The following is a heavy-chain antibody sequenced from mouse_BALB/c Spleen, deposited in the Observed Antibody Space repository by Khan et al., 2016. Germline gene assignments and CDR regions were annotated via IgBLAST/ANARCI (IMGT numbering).Heavy chain of an antibody. CDR3: AEDQAYNLLDH. D-gene: IGHD6-1*01. CDR2: ISSLVYSF. Sequence: EVELVEPGGGLVQPGGSRKLSCAASGFTFSDYGMAWVLQAPGKGLEWLAFISSLVYSFYYADAVTGRITISDENGKNTLYLEVRRLTAKDTARFYRAEDQAYNLLDHLGQHTTHKVSA. CDR1: GFTFSDYG. J-gene: IGHJ2*01. V-gene: IGHV5-15*02.